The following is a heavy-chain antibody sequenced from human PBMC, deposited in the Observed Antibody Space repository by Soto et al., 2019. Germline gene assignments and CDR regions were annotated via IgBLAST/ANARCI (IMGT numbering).Heavy chain of an antibody. V-gene: IGHV3-23*01. CDR2: ISGGAGGGDRGI. CDR3: AKVFYYYDSSGYYYFDC. CDR1: GFTFKNYA. J-gene: IGHJ4*02. D-gene: IGHD3-22*01. Sequence: GGSLRLSCAASGFTFKNYAMTWVRQAPGQGLEWVAGISGGAGGGDRGIFHADSVKGRFTISRDNSRNTLFLDMNGLRVDDTATYFCAKVFYYYDSSGYYYFDCWGQGTLVTVSS.